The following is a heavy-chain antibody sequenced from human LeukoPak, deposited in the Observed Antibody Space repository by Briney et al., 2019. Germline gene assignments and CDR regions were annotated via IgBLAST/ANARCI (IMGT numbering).Heavy chain of an antibody. CDR2: ISWNSGSI. D-gene: IGHD6-19*01. CDR1: GFTFDDYA. CDR3: AKDPGLAVAGTNYFYYGMDV. J-gene: IGHJ6*02. V-gene: IGHV3-9*01. Sequence: GGSLRLSCAASGFTFDDYAMHWVRQAPGKGLEWVSGISWNSGSIGYADSVKGRFTISRDNAKNSLYLQMNSLRIEDSAVYYCAKDPGLAVAGTNYFYYGMDVWGQGTRSPSP.